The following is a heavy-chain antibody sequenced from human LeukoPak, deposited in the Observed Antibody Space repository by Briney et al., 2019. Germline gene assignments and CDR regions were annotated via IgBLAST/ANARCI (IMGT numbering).Heavy chain of an antibody. D-gene: IGHD3-22*01. J-gene: IGHJ4*02. CDR2: ISGSGGST. CDR3: AKVAYDFDSSGYYYGNEFDY. Sequence: GGSLRLSCAASGFTSSSYAMSWVRQAPGKGLEWVSAISGSGGSTYYADSVKGRFTISRDDSKNPLYLQMNSLRAEDTAVYYCAKVAYDFDSSGYYYGNEFDYWGQGTLVTVSS. CDR1: GFTSSSYA. V-gene: IGHV3-23*01.